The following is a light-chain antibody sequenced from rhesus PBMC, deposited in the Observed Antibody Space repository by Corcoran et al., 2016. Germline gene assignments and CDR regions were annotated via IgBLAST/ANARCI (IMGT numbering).Light chain of an antibody. V-gene: IGKV1-94*01. J-gene: IGKJ2*01. CDR3: LQDYTTPYS. CDR2: ATS. Sequence: DIQMTQSPSSLSVSVGDRVTVTCRASQGINKELSWYQQKSGKAPTLLIYATSSLQTGVSSRFSGSGSGTVYTLTITSLQPEDVATYYCLQDYTTPYSFGQGTKVEIK. CDR1: QGINKE.